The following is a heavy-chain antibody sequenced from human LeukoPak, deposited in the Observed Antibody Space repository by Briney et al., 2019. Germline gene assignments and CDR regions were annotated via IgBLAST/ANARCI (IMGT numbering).Heavy chain of an antibody. CDR1: GNYW. J-gene: IGHJ4*02. D-gene: IGHD2-2*01. V-gene: IGHV3-74*01. CDR3: VSFYETY. Sequence: GGSLRLSGAASGNYWMHWVRQAPGKGLVWVSHINSDGSWTSYADSVKGRFTISKDNAKNTVYLQMNNLRAEDTAVYYCVSFYETYWGRGTLVTVSS. CDR2: INSDGSWT.